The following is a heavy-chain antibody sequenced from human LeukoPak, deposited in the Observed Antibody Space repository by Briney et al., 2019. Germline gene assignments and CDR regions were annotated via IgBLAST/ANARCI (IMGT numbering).Heavy chain of an antibody. J-gene: IGHJ6*02. CDR3: ATPRSGIDYYYGMDV. CDR2: IIPIFGTA. V-gene: IGHV1-69*13. D-gene: IGHD3-10*01. Sequence: SVKVSCKASGGTFSSYAISWVRQAPGQGLKWMGGIIPIFGTANYAQKFQGRVTITADESTSTAYMELSSLRSEDTAVYYCATPRSGIDYYYGMDVWGQGTTVTVSS. CDR1: GGTFSSYA.